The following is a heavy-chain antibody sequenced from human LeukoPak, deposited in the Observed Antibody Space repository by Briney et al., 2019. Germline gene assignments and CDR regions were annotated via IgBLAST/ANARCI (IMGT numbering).Heavy chain of an antibody. J-gene: IGHJ5*02. D-gene: IGHD6-13*01. Sequence: GGSLRLSCAASGFIFSSYAMHWVRQAPGTGLEWVAVIWSDGSNKYYADSVKGRFAISRDNSKNTLYLQMNSLRAEDTAVYYCARGIAAAGNPNWFDPWGQGTLVTVSS. CDR1: GFIFSSYA. CDR3: ARGIAAAGNPNWFDP. V-gene: IGHV3-33*01. CDR2: IWSDGSNK.